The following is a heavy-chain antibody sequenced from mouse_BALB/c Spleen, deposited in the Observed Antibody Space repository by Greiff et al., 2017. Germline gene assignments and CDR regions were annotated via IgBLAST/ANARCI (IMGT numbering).Heavy chain of an antibody. CDR2: IYPGDGDT. D-gene: IGHD1-1*01. CDR3: ARDGSSSYYYAMDY. Sequence: ESGAELVRPGSSVKISCKASGYAFSSYWMNWVKQRPGQGLEWIGQIYPGDGDTNYNGKFKGKATLTADKSSSTAYMQLSSLTSEDSAVYFCARDGSSSYYYAMDYWGQGTSVTVSS. V-gene: IGHV1-80*01. CDR1: GYAFSSYW. J-gene: IGHJ4*01.